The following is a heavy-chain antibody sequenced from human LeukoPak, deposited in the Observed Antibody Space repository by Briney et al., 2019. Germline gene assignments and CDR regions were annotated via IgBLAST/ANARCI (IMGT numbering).Heavy chain of an antibody. CDR3: AKGSGSGWYGWLDP. V-gene: IGHV3-23*01. CDR1: GFTFSSYG. CDR2: ITDSGTNT. J-gene: IGHJ5*02. D-gene: IGHD6-19*01. Sequence: RSLRLSCAASGFTFSSYGMHWVRQAPGKGLEWVSVITDSGTNTYYGDSVKGRFTVSRDNSKNTLYLQMNSLRAEDTAVYYCAKGSGSGWYGWLDPWGQGTLVTVSS.